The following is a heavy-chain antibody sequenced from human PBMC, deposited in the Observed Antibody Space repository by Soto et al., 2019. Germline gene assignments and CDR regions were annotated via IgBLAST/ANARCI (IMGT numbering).Heavy chain of an antibody. Sequence: QVQLVQSGAEVKKPGASVKVSCKASGYTFTSYGISWVRQAPGQGLERMGWISAYNGNTNYAQKLQGRDTMPADTATRKAYMELRSLRSDDTAVYYCARDFPPGDYWGAGTLVSVSS. CDR3: ARDFPPGDY. J-gene: IGHJ4*02. V-gene: IGHV1-18*01. CDR2: ISAYNGNT. CDR1: GYTFTSYG.